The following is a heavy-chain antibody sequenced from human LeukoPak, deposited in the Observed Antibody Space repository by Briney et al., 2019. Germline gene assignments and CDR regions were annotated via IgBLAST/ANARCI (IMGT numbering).Heavy chain of an antibody. Sequence: SETLSLTCAVYGGSFSGYYWSWIRQPPGKGLEWIGEINHSGSTNYNPSLKSRVTISVDTSKNQFSLKLSSVTAADTAVYYCARGLVRGSNWFDPWGQGTLVTVSS. D-gene: IGHD3-10*01. CDR3: ARGLVRGSNWFDP. CDR2: INHSGST. V-gene: IGHV4-34*01. CDR1: GGSFSGYY. J-gene: IGHJ5*02.